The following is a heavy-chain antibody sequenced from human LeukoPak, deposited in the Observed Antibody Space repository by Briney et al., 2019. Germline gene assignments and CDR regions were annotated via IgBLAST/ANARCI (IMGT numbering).Heavy chain of an antibody. D-gene: IGHD4-17*01. V-gene: IGHV7-4-1*02. Sequence: ASVTVSCTASGYTFTTYPINWVRQAPGQGLEWMGWIDTNTGSPTYAQGLTGRFVFSLDTSVSTAYLQISSLQAEDTAVYYCARSNNDGDYLGVGFDYWGQGTLVTVSS. CDR2: IDTNTGSP. CDR3: ARSNNDGDYLGVGFDY. CDR1: GYTFTTYP. J-gene: IGHJ4*02.